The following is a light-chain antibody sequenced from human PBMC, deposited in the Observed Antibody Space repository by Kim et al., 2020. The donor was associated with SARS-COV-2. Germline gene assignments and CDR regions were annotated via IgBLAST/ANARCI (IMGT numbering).Light chain of an antibody. CDR3: QQRNSYSLT. CDR1: QDISSY. CDR2: GAS. Sequence: DIQLTQSPSFLSASVGDRVTITCRASQDISSYLAWYQQKPGKAPKLLICGASTLQSGLPSTCSGSGSGTEFTLTISSLQPEDFATYYCQQRNSYSLTFGAGTKVEI. V-gene: IGKV1-9*01. J-gene: IGKJ4*01.